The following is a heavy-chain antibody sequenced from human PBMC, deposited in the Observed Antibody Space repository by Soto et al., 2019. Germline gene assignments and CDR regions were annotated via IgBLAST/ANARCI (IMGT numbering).Heavy chain of an antibody. CDR1: GSTFSAYY. CDR3: AALAGGVAG. V-gene: IGHV3-11*01. D-gene: IGHD3-16*01. CDR2: ISSSGSTI. J-gene: IGHJ4*02. Sequence: QVQLVESGGGLVKPGGSLRLSCAASGSTFSAYYMTWIRQGTGEGLQWISYISSSGSTIYYADSVKGRFTISRDNAKNSLDLQMNSLRGEDTAVYYCAALAGGVAGWGQGTLVTVSS.